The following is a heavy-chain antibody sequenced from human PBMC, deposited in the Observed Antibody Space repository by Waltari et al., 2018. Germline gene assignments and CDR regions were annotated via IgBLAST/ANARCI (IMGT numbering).Heavy chain of an antibody. CDR2: INPNSGGT. CDR3: ATVGRRIAAAGPGSYYFDY. Sequence: QVQLVQSGAEVKKPGASVKVSCKASGYTFTGYYMHWVRQAPGQGLEWMGRINPNSGGTNYAQKFQGRVTMTRDTSISTAYMELSRLRSDDTAVYYCATVGRRIAAAGPGSYYFDYWGQGTLVTVSS. J-gene: IGHJ4*02. D-gene: IGHD6-13*01. V-gene: IGHV1-2*06. CDR1: GYTFTGYY.